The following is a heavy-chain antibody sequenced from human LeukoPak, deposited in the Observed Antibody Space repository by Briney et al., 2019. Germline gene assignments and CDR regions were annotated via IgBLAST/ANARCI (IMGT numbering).Heavy chain of an antibody. V-gene: IGHV3-9*01. CDR1: GFTFDDYA. Sequence: GGSLRLSCAASGFTFDDYAMPCVRQAPGKGLERVSGISWNSSRLGYADSVKRRLTISRDNAKNSLYLQMNSLRAEDTALYHCARVLRLERPYYYYYMDVWGKGTTVTISS. D-gene: IGHD1-1*01. CDR3: ARVLRLERPYYYYYMDV. J-gene: IGHJ6*03. CDR2: ISWNSSRL.